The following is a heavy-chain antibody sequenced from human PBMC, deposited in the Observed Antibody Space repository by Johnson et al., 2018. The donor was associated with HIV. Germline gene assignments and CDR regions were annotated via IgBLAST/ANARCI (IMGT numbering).Heavy chain of an antibody. Sequence: VQLVESGGGLVQPGGSLRLSCAASGFTVSSNYMSWVRQAPGKGLEWVSIIYSGGSTYYADSVKGRFTISRDNSKNTLYLQMNSLRAEDTALYYCAKDRLRDGYNRDAFDIWGQGTMVTVSS. D-gene: IGHD5-24*01. V-gene: IGHV3-66*01. CDR1: GFTVSSNY. CDR2: IYSGGST. J-gene: IGHJ3*02. CDR3: AKDRLRDGYNRDAFDI.